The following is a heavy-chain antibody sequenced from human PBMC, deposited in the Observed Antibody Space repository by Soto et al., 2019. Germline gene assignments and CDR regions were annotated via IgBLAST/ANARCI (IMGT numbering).Heavy chain of an antibody. CDR2: ISGSGGST. V-gene: IGHV3-23*01. Sequence: PGGSLRLSCAASGFTFSSYAMSWVSQAPGKGLEWVSAISGSGGSTYYADSVKGRFTISRDNSKNTLYLQMNSLRAEDTAVYYCAKYQWELPPTSLDYWGQGTLVTVSS. D-gene: IGHD1-26*01. J-gene: IGHJ4*02. CDR1: GFTFSSYA. CDR3: AKYQWELPPTSLDY.